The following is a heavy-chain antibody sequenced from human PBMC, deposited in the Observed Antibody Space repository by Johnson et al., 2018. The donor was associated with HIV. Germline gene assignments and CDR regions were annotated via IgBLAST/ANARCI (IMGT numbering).Heavy chain of an antibody. V-gene: IGHV3-23*04. CDR2: ITGSSGST. Sequence: EMQLVESGGGLVQPGRSLRLSCAASGFTFDDYAMHWVRQAPGKGLEWVSTITGSSGSTYYADSVKGRFTISRDNSKNTLFLQMNSLRAEDTDVYYCAKESTREYQLPTDAFDIWGQGTMVTVSS. CDR3: AKESTREYQLPTDAFDI. CDR1: GFTFDDYA. J-gene: IGHJ3*02. D-gene: IGHD2-2*01.